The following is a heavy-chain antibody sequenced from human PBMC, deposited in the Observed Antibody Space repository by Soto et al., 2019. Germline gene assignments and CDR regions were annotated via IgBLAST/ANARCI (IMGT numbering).Heavy chain of an antibody. V-gene: IGHV3-30*18. CDR1: GFTFSSYG. D-gene: IGHD2-2*01. CDR2: ISYDGSNK. J-gene: IGHJ6*02. CDR3: AKAIGVPAASPYYYYYGMDV. Sequence: GGSLRLSCAASGFTFSSYGMHWVRQAPGKGLEWVAVISYDGSNKYYADSVKGRFTISRDNSKNTLYLQMNSLRAEDTAVYYCAKAIGVPAASPYYYYYGMDVWGQGTTVTVSS.